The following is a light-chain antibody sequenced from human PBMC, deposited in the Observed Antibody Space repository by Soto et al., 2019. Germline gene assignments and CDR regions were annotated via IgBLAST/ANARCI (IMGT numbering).Light chain of an antibody. CDR3: TSYAGRNSYV. CDR1: SSDVGGYNY. Sequence: QSALTQPPSASGSPGQSVTISCTGTSSDVGGYNYVSWYQQHPGKGPKLMIYEVSKRPSGVPDRFSGSKSDNTASLTVSGFQSEDEADYYCTSYAGRNSYVFGTGTKLTVL. V-gene: IGLV2-8*01. CDR2: EVS. J-gene: IGLJ1*01.